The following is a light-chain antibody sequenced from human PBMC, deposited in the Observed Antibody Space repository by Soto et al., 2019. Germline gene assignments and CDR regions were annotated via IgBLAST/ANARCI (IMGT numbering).Light chain of an antibody. Sequence: DIVMTQSPDSLTVSLGRSPTINCRSRPSVLYSSNNKNYLAWYQQKAGQPPRLLINWASTRDSGVPDRFSGSGSGTDFTLTISSLQAEDAAVYSCQQYFRTPITFGGGGKVAIK. CDR3: QQYFRTPIT. J-gene: IGKJ4*01. V-gene: IGKV4-1*01. CDR1: PSVLYSSNNKNY. CDR2: WAS.